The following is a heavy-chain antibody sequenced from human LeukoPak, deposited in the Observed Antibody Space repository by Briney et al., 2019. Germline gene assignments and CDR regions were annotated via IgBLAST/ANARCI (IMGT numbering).Heavy chain of an antibody. V-gene: IGHV3-15*01. CDR1: GFTFSNAW. J-gene: IGHJ4*02. Sequence: KTGGSLRLSCAASGFTFSNAWMSWVRQAPGKGLEGVGRIKSKTDGGTTDYAAPVKGRFTISRDASENTMYLQMNRLKTEDTAVYYCTTGYCSRTSCYYFDYWGQGTLVTVSS. CDR2: IKSKTDGGTT. D-gene: IGHD2-2*01. CDR3: TTGYCSRTSCYYFDY.